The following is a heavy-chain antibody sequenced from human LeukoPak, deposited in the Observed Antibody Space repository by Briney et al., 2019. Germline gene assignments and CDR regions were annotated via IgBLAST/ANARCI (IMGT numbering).Heavy chain of an antibody. Sequence: GGSLRLSCAASGFAFRTYEMNWVRQAPGKGLEWVSYISNSGSTIYYADSVKGRFTISRDNAKSSLYLLMNTLRAEDTAVYYCARGSGSPDYWGQGTLVTVSS. J-gene: IGHJ4*02. V-gene: IGHV3-48*03. D-gene: IGHD3-10*01. CDR3: ARGSGSPDY. CDR1: GFAFRTYE. CDR2: ISNSGSTI.